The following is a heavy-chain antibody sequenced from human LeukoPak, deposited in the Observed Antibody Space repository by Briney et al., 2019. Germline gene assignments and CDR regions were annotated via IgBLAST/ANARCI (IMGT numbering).Heavy chain of an antibody. CDR3: ARRVPFVGRVLGFDP. J-gene: IGHJ5*02. CDR2: MNPNSGNT. D-gene: IGHD6-13*01. Sequence: ASVKVPCKASGYTFTSYDINWVRQATGQGLEWMGWMNPNSGNTGYAQKFQGRVTMTRNTSISTAYMELSSLRSEDTAVYYRARRVPFVGRVLGFDPWGQGTLVTVSS. V-gene: IGHV1-8*01. CDR1: GYTFTSYD.